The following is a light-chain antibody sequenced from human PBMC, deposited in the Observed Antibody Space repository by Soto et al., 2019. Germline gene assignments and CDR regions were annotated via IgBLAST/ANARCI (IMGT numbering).Light chain of an antibody. Sequence: QSVLTQPPSVSGAPGQRVTISGTGSSANIGAGYDVPWYQQLPGTAPKLLIYGNSNRPSGVPDRFSGSKSGTSASLAITGLQAEDEADYYCQSYDSSLSGSVFCGGTKLTVL. CDR1: SANIGAGYD. CDR3: QSYDSSLSGSV. CDR2: GNS. J-gene: IGLJ3*02. V-gene: IGLV1-40*01.